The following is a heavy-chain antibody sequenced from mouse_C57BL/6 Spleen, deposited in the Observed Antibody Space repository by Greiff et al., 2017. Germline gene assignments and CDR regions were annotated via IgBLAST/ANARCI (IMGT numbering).Heavy chain of an antibody. Sequence: VKLQQPGAELVRPGSSVKLSCKASGYTFTSYWMHWVKQRPIQGLEWIGNIDPSDSETHYNQKFKDKATLTVDKSSSTAYMQLSSLTSEDSAVYYCARATVVDYAMDYWGQGTSVTVSS. V-gene: IGHV1-52*01. J-gene: IGHJ4*01. D-gene: IGHD1-1*01. CDR3: ARATVVDYAMDY. CDR1: GYTFTSYW. CDR2: IDPSDSET.